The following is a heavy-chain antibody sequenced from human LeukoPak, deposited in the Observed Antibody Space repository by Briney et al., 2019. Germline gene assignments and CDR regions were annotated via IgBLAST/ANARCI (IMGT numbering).Heavy chain of an antibody. CDR3: ARGRGSSWYYFDS. CDR1: GGSISSGSYY. D-gene: IGHD6-13*01. Sequence: SETLSLTCTVSGGSISSGSYYWSWIRQPVGKGLEWIGRIYTSGSTNYNPSLKSRVTISVDTSKNQFSLKLSSVTAAGTAVYYCARGRGSSWYYFDSWGQGTLVTVSS. J-gene: IGHJ4*02. CDR2: IYTSGST. V-gene: IGHV4-61*02.